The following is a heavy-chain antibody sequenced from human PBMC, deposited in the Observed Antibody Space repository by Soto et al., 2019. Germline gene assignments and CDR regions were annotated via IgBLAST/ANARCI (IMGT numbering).Heavy chain of an antibody. CDR2: IIPIFGTP. CDR3: ARGGEMEAAVAKSEYDYGMDL. D-gene: IGHD6-13*01. Sequence: SVKVSCKASGVTFSNYAFSWVRQAPGQGPEWMGGIIPIFGTPNYAQKFQARLTITADESTSTAYMELSSLRSEDTAVYYCARGGEMEAAVAKSEYDYGMDLWGKGTTVIVSS. CDR1: GVTFSNYA. J-gene: IGHJ6*04. V-gene: IGHV1-69*13.